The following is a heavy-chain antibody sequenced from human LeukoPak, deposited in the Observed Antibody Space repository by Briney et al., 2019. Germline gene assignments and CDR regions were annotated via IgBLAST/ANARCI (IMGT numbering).Heavy chain of an antibody. V-gene: IGHV3-30*03. CDR2: ISYDGSNK. J-gene: IGHJ4*02. CDR3: AIRYAKYYYDSSGYQSLPY. D-gene: IGHD3-22*01. CDR1: GFTFSSYG. Sequence: GGSLRLSCAASGFTFSSYGMHWVRQAPGKGLEWAAVISYDGSNKYYADSVKGRFTISRDNSKNTLYLQMNSLRAEDTAVYYCAIRYAKYYYDSSGYQSLPYWGQGTLVTVSS.